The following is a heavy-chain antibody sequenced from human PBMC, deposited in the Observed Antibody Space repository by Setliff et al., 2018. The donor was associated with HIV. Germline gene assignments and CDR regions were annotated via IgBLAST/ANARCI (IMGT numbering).Heavy chain of an antibody. V-gene: IGHV3-7*01. CDR3: ATEPKVTIFYY. CDR2: INKDGNGV. CDR1: GFTFKNYW. Sequence: PGGSLRLSCLTSGFTFKNYWMSWVRQAPGKGLEWVGNINKDGNGVYYVDSLKGRFTISRDNTKNSLYLQINNLAVEDTSVYYCATEPKVTIFYYWGQGALVTVSS. J-gene: IGHJ4*02. D-gene: IGHD3-3*02.